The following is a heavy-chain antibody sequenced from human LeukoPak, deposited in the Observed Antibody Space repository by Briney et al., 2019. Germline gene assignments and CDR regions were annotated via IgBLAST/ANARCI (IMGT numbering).Heavy chain of an antibody. CDR1: GGSISSYY. Sequence: SETLSLTCTVSGGSISSYYWSWIRQPRGKGLEWIGYIYDIGSTNYNPSLKSRVTISVDTSQNQFSLKLTSVPAADTAVYYCARHGTAGYSSTWSDYWGQGTLVTVSS. J-gene: IGHJ4*02. D-gene: IGHD6-13*01. V-gene: IGHV4-59*01. CDR2: IYDIGST. CDR3: ARHGTAGYSSTWSDY.